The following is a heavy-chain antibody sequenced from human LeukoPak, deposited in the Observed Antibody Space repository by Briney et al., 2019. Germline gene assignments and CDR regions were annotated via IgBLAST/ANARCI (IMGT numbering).Heavy chain of an antibody. Sequence: GGSLRLSCAASGFTFSSYGMHWVRQAPGKGLEWGAVIWYDGSNKYYADSVKGRFTISRDNSKNTLYLQMNSLRAEDTAVYYCARAYYDSALYYFDYWGQGTLVTVSS. V-gene: IGHV3-33*01. D-gene: IGHD3-22*01. CDR2: IWYDGSNK. CDR3: ARAYYDSALYYFDY. CDR1: GFTFSSYG. J-gene: IGHJ4*02.